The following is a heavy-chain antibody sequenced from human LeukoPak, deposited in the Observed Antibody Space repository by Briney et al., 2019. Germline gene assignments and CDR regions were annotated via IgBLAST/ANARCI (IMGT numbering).Heavy chain of an antibody. CDR1: GFTFSSYA. CDR2: ISGSGGST. D-gene: IGHD5-12*01. Sequence: SGGSLRLSCAASGFTFSSYAMSWVRQAPGKGLEWVSAISGSGGSTYYADSVKGRFTISRDNSKNTLYLQMNSLRAEDTAVYYRAKHSSGYDPSGGDALDIWGQGTMVTVSS. CDR3: AKHSSGYDPSGGDALDI. V-gene: IGHV3-23*01. J-gene: IGHJ3*02.